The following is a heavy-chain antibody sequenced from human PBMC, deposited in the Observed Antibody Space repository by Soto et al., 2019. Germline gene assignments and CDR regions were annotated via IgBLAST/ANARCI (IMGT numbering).Heavy chain of an antibody. CDR1: GFTFSSYS. CDR3: ARKIAADAFDI. Sequence: GESLKISCAASGFTFSSYSMNWVRQAPGKGLEWVSSISSSSSYIYYADSVKGRFTISRDNAKNSLYLQMNSLRAEDTAVYYCARKIAADAFDIWGQGTMVTVSS. J-gene: IGHJ3*02. D-gene: IGHD6-13*01. V-gene: IGHV3-21*01. CDR2: ISSSSSYI.